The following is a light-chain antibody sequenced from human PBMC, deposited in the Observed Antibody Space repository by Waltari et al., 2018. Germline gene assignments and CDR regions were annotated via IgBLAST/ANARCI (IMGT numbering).Light chain of an antibody. CDR1: SSDVGGYSY. J-gene: IGLJ1*01. CDR2: EVY. CDR3: SSYAGSNNLGV. V-gene: IGLV2-8*01. Sequence: QSVTISCTGTSSDVGGYSYVSWYQHHPGKAPKLIIYEVYKRPSGVPDRFSGSKSGNTASLTVSGLQAEDEADYYCSSYAGSNNLGVFGTGTKVTVL.